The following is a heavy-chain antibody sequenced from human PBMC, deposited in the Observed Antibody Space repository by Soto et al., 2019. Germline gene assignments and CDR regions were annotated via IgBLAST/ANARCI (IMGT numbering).Heavy chain of an antibody. Sequence: QVQLVQSGAEVKKPGSSVKVSCQASGGTFSNFLISWVRQAPGQGLEWMGGIVTFFGSPNYANNFQGRVSITADKFTNTTYMELSSLRSEDTAVYYCAKEGGASDFVAVPSSTGLDVWGQGTTVTVSS. D-gene: IGHD2-2*01. CDR1: GGTFSNFL. J-gene: IGHJ6*02. CDR2: IVTFFGSP. CDR3: AKEGGASDFVAVPSSTGLDV. V-gene: IGHV1-69*06.